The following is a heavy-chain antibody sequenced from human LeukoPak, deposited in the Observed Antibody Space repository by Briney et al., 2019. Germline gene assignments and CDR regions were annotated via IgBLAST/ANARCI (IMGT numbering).Heavy chain of an antibody. V-gene: IGHV4-34*01. CDR3: ARITMVRGVISYRIPYYFDY. CDR2: INHSGST. J-gene: IGHJ4*02. D-gene: IGHD3-10*01. CDR1: GGSFSGYY. Sequence: SETLSLTCAVYGGSFSGYYWSWIRQPPGKGLEWIGEINHSGSTNYNPSLKSRVTISVDTSKNQFSLKLSSVTAADTAVYYCARITMVRGVISYRIPYYFDYWGQGTLVTVSS.